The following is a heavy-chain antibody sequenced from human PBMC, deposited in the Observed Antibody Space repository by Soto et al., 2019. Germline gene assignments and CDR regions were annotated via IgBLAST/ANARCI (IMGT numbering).Heavy chain of an antibody. Sequence: ASVKVSCKASGYTFTGYYMHWVRQAPGQELEWMGWIRPDTGNTDFARKFQGRFTMTRDTSISTAYLELSSLRSDDTAVYYCARGSVASAAKPSGMDVWGQGTAVTV. J-gene: IGHJ6*02. D-gene: IGHD6-13*01. V-gene: IGHV1-2*02. CDR2: IRPDTGNT. CDR3: ARGSVASAAKPSGMDV. CDR1: GYTFTGYY.